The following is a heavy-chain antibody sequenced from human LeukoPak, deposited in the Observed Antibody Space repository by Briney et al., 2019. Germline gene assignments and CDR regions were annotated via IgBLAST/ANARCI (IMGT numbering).Heavy chain of an antibody. D-gene: IGHD4-17*01. CDR1: GYTFTGYY. V-gene: IGHV1-2*04. CDR2: INPNSGGT. Sequence: ASVKVSCEASGYTFTGYYMHWVRQAPGQGLEWMGWINPNSGGTNYAQKFQGWVTMTRDTSISTAYMELSRLRSDDTAVYYCARDSDDYGDYTLDYWGQGTLVTVSS. J-gene: IGHJ4*02. CDR3: ARDSDDYGDYTLDY.